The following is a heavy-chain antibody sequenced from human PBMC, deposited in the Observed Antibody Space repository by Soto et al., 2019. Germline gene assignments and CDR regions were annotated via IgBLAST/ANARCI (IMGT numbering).Heavy chain of an antibody. Sequence: QVQLVESGGGVVQPGRSLRLSCAASGFTFSSYAMHWVRQAPGKGLEWVAVISYDGSNKYYADSVKGRFTISRDNSKNTLYLQMNSLRAEDTAVYYCARDGAAAGHDPFDPWGQGTLVTVSS. J-gene: IGHJ5*02. CDR1: GFTFSSYA. V-gene: IGHV3-30-3*01. CDR2: ISYDGSNK. D-gene: IGHD6-13*01. CDR3: ARDGAAAGHDPFDP.